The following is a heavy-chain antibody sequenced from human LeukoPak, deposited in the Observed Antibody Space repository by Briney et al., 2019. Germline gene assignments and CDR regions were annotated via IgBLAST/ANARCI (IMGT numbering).Heavy chain of an antibody. J-gene: IGHJ4*02. CDR1: GFTFSSNY. D-gene: IGHD6-19*01. Sequence: GGSLRLSCVASGFTFSSNYMSWVRQAPGKGLEWVSVIYSAGNTYYADSVKGRFTISRHNAENTLYLHMNSLRVEDTAVYFCARGGTPGYSSGRIDYWGQGTLVTVSS. V-gene: IGHV3-53*04. CDR3: ARGGTPGYSSGRIDY. CDR2: IYSAGNT.